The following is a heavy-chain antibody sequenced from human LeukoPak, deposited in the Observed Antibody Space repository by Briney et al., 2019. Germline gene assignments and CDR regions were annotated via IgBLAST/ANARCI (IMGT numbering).Heavy chain of an antibody. Sequence: GGSLRLSCAASGLGFSSFSFNWIRQAPGKGLEWVSSITPTTSYIYYADSERGRFTISRENAKNSLYLQMNSLRAEDTAVYYCARLRRTSDSSGYYYYYDYWGQGTLVTVSS. V-gene: IGHV3-21*01. CDR3: ARLRRTSDSSGYYYYYDY. D-gene: IGHD3-22*01. CDR2: ITPTTSYI. CDR1: GLGFSSFS. J-gene: IGHJ4*02.